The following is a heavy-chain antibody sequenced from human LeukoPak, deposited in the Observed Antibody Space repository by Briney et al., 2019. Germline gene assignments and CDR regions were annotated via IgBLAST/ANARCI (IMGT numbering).Heavy chain of an antibody. D-gene: IGHD3-10*01. CDR3: AGPSRGGYYYYYMDV. V-gene: IGHV4-61*02. CDR2: IYTSGST. J-gene: IGHJ6*03. Sequence: PSETLSLTCTVSGDSISSGSYYWSWIRQPAGKGLEWIGRIYTSGSTNYNPSLKSRVTISVDTSKNQFSLKLSSVTAADTAVYYCAGPSRGGYYYYYMDVWGKGTTVTISS. CDR1: GDSISSGSYY.